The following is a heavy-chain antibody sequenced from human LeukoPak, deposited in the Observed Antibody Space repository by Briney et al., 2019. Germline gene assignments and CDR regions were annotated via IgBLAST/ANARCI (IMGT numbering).Heavy chain of an antibody. CDR3: ANAVQAVAGTFHYYYGMDV. J-gene: IGHJ6*02. Sequence: ATVKVSCKASGYTFTGYYMHWVRQAPGQGLEWMGWMNSNSGGTNYAQKFQGRVTMTRDTSISTAYMELSRLRSDDTAVYYCANAVQAVAGTFHYYYGMDVWGQGTTVTVSS. D-gene: IGHD6-19*01. CDR2: MNSNSGGT. CDR1: GYTFTGYY. V-gene: IGHV1-2*02.